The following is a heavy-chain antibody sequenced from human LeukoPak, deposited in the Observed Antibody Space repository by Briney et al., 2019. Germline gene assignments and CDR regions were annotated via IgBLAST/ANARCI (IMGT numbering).Heavy chain of an antibody. Sequence: QPGGSLRLSCAASGFTFSDYSMNWVRQAPGKGLEWVSYISSSSGTIYYADSVKGRFTIPRDNAKNSLYLQMNSLRAEDTAVYYCARDLNRFDPWGQGTLVTVSS. J-gene: IGHJ5*02. V-gene: IGHV3-48*04. CDR3: ARDLNRFDP. CDR2: ISSSSGTI. CDR1: GFTFSDYS.